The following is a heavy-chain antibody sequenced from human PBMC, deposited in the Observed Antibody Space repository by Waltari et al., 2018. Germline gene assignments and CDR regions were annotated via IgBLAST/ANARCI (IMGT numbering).Heavy chain of an antibody. Sequence: QVQLQQWGAGLLKPSETLSLTCPVSGGSFSGYYWTWTRQPPGKGLEWIGEINHSGSTNYNPSLKSRVTISVDTSKNQFSLKLSSVTAADTAVYYCATPSSSWYYMDVWGKGTTVTVSS. CDR1: GGSFSGYY. CDR3: ATPSSSWYYMDV. D-gene: IGHD6-13*01. J-gene: IGHJ6*03. V-gene: IGHV4-34*01. CDR2: INHSGST.